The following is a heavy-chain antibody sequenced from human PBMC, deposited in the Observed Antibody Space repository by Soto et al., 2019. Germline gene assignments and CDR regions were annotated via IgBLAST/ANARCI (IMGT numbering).Heavy chain of an antibody. CDR2: IYNSGGS. Sequence: SETLSLTCSVSGASVRSGDYYWSCIRQAPGKGLEWIGYIYNSGGSYYNPSLKGRLTISIDTSKNQFSLKLNSVTAADTAIYYCVGTGTTDDYWGRGILVTVS. V-gene: IGHV4-30-4*01. D-gene: IGHD4-17*01. J-gene: IGHJ4*02. CDR1: GASVRSGDYY. CDR3: VGTGTTDDY.